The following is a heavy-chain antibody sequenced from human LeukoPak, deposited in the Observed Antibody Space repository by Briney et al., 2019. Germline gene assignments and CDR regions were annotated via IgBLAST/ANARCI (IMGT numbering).Heavy chain of an antibody. D-gene: IGHD6-13*01. CDR1: GFTFSDHY. CDR3: ARGKPAAGAIWFDP. J-gene: IGHJ5*02. V-gene: IGHV4-34*01. Sequence: PGGSLRLSCAASGFTFSDHYMDWVRQAPGKGLEWIGEIYHSGSTNYNPSLKSRVTMSVDTSKNQFSLDLSSVTAADTADYYCARGKPAAGAIWFDPWGQGTPVTVSS. CDR2: IYHSGST.